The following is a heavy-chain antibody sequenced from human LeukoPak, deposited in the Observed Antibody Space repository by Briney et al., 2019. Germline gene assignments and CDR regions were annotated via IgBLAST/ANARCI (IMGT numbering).Heavy chain of an antibody. CDR1: GDSVSSNSAA. CDR3: ARDLAYCSSTSCLSANLDY. Sequence: SQTLSLTCAISGDSVSSNSAAWNWIRQSPSRGLEWLGGTYYRSKWYNDYAVSVKSRITINPDTSKNQFPLQLNSVTPEDTAVYYCARDLAYCSSTSCLSANLDYWGQGTLVTVSS. V-gene: IGHV6-1*01. D-gene: IGHD2-2*01. J-gene: IGHJ4*02. CDR2: TYYRSKWYN.